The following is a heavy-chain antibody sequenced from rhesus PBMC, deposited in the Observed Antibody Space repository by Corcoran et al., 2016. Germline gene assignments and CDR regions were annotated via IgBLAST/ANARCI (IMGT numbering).Heavy chain of an antibody. Sequence: QVQLQESGPGLVKPSETLSLTCAVSGYSISSNYWSWIRQPPGKGLEWIGYIYGSSGSTYYNPSLKCRGTISTDTSKNHCSLKLSSVTAADTAVYYCARAPAGYSYGHYGLDSWGQGVVVTVSS. CDR2: IYGSSGST. CDR3: ARAPAGYSYGHYGLDS. J-gene: IGHJ6*01. D-gene: IGHD5-36*01. CDR1: GYSISSNY. V-gene: IGHV4-147*01.